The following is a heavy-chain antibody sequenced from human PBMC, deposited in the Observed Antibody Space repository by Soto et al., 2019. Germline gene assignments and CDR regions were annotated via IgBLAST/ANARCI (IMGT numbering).Heavy chain of an antibody. CDR3: ARGGKERFRGSGMDV. D-gene: IGHD1-1*01. V-gene: IGHV1-69*01. J-gene: IGHJ6*02. CDR2: IITFFGAA. CDR1: GDKFSTYA. Sequence: QVQLVQSGAEVRKPGSSVRVACKASGDKFSTYAINWVRQVPGQGLEWLGGIITFFGAAMYAQKFQGRVTMTRDESATTAYMELSSLRSEDTAVYYCARGGKERFRGSGMDVWGQGTTVTVSS.